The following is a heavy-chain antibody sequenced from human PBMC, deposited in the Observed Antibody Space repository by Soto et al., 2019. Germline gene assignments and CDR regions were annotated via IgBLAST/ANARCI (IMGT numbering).Heavy chain of an antibody. J-gene: IGHJ4*02. Sequence: QVQLVQSGAEVKKPGASVKVSCKASGYTFSNYLLHWVRKAPGQGLEWMGGINAGNCHTKYSQKFQGRVTFTRDTSATTDYIEQSSLRSEDTAVYYCASPSYGSGSYYWGQGTLVTVSS. CDR3: ASPSYGSGSYY. V-gene: IGHV1-3*01. D-gene: IGHD3-10*01. CDR2: INAGNCHT. CDR1: GYTFSNYL.